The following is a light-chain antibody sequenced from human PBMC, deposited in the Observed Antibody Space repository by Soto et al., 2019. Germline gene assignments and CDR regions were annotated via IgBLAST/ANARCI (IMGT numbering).Light chain of an antibody. Sequence: QSVLTQPASLSGSPGQSITISCTGTSSDVGGSGLVSWYQFHPGKAPKLLIFEGFKRPSGISNRFSGSKSGSTASLTISGLQAEDEADYYCCSYAGRSTWDVVFGGGTKLTVL. V-gene: IGLV2-23*01. CDR1: SSDVGGSGL. CDR3: CSYAGRSTWDVV. J-gene: IGLJ2*01. CDR2: EGF.